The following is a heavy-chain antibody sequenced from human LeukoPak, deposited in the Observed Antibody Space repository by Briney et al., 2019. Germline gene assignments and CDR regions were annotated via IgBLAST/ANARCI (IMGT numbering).Heavy chain of an antibody. Sequence: SQTLSLTCAISGDSVSSNSAAWNWIRQSPSRGLEWPGRTYYRSKWYNDYAVSVKSRITINPDTSKNQFSLQLNSVTPEDTAVYYCARRAYYDSSGYYRAFDYWGQGTLVTVSS. J-gene: IGHJ4*02. CDR2: TYYRSKWYN. D-gene: IGHD3-22*01. CDR3: ARRAYYDSSGYYRAFDY. CDR1: GDSVSSNSAA. V-gene: IGHV6-1*01.